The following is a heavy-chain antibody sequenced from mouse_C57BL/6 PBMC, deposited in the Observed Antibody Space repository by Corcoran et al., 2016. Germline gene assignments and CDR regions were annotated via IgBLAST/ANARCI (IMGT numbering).Heavy chain of an antibody. CDR3: ARTFAY. CDR2: INPYNGGT. Sequence: EVLLQQSGPVLVKPGASVTMPCKASVYTFTDYYRNWVKQSHGKSLEWIGVINPYNGGTTYNQNFKGKATLTVNKSSSTAYMELNSLTSEDSAVYYCARTFAYWGQGTLVTVSA. J-gene: IGHJ3*01. V-gene: IGHV1-19*01. CDR1: VYTFTDYY.